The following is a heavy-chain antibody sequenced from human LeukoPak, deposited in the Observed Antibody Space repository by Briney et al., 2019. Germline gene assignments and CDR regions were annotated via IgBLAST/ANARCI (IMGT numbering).Heavy chain of an antibody. J-gene: IGHJ4*02. CDR3: AKGAPSSSSIFDF. V-gene: IGHV3-23*01. D-gene: IGHD6-6*01. Sequence: GGSLRLSCVASGFTFGSNAMAWVRQAPGRGLEWVSAVSGSGADTFYRDSVKGRFTISRNNPKNTLYLQLSSLRPDDTAVYYCAKGAPSSSSIFDFWGQGTLVTVSS. CDR2: VSGSGADT. CDR1: GFTFGSNA.